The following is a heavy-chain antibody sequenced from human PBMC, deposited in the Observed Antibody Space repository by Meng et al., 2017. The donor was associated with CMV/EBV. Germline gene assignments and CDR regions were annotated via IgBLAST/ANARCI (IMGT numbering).Heavy chain of an antibody. J-gene: IGHJ6*02. V-gene: IGHV1-8*01. Sequence: VKVSCKASGYTFTTYDINWVRQATGQGLEWMGWMNPNSGNTGYAQKFQGRVTMTRVTSISTAYMELSSLTSDDTAVYYCARTRIEVEPDGTKIKYYNYGMDVWGQGTTVTVSS. D-gene: IGHD2-15*01. CDR2: MNPNSGNT. CDR1: GYTFTTYD. CDR3: ARTRIEVEPDGTKIKYYNYGMDV.